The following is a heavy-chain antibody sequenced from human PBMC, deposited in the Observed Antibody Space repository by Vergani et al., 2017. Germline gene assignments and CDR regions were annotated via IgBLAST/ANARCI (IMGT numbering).Heavy chain of an antibody. CDR2: IYYSGST. CDR3: ARRSGIVYDIFSGTQYFFDF. Sequence: QVRLQESGPGLVKPSETLSLTCTVSNDSVSNTFYYWGWIRQTPGKGLEWIGSIYYSGSTYYNPSLESRVTMSVDTSKSQFSLKLSSVTAADTAVYYCARRSGIVYDIFSGTQYFFDFWGQGTLVTVSS. V-gene: IGHV4-39*01. J-gene: IGHJ4*02. D-gene: IGHD3-9*01. CDR1: NDSVSNTFYY.